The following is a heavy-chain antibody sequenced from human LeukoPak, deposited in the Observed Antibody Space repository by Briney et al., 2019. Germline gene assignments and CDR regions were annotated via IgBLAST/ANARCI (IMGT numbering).Heavy chain of an antibody. CDR1: GGSISSYY. CDR3: ARRYGGAAATDAFDI. Sequence: SETLSLTCTVSGGSISSYYWSWIRQPPGKGLEWIGYIYYSGSANYNPSLKSRVTISVDTSKNQFSLKLSSVTAADTAVYYCARRYGGAAATDAFDIWGQGTMVTVSS. D-gene: IGHD6-13*01. V-gene: IGHV4-59*12. J-gene: IGHJ3*02. CDR2: IYYSGSA.